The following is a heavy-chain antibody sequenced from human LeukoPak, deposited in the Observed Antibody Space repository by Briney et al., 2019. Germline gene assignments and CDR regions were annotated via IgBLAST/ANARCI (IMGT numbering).Heavy chain of an antibody. V-gene: IGHV1-2*02. Sequence: AASVKVSCKASGYTFTGYYMHWVRQAPGQGLEWMGWINPNSGGTNYAQKFQGRVTMTRDTSISTAYMELSRLRSDDTAVYYCAGMVRGVITGDDTLGYWGQGTLVTVSS. J-gene: IGHJ4*02. CDR1: GYTFTGYY. CDR2: INPNSGGT. D-gene: IGHD3-10*01. CDR3: AGMVRGVITGDDTLGY.